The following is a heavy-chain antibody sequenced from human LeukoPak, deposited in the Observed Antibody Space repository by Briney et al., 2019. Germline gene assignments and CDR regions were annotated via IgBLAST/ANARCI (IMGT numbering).Heavy chain of an antibody. V-gene: IGHV1-69*05. Sequence: ASVKVSCKASGYTFTGYYRHWVRQAPGQGLEWMGGIIPIFGTANYAQKFQGRVTITTDESTSTAYMELSSLRSEDTAVYYCARGYYDSSGYYSDLDYWGQGTLVTVSS. CDR2: IIPIFGTA. CDR3: ARGYYDSSGYYSDLDY. CDR1: GYTFTGYY. J-gene: IGHJ4*02. D-gene: IGHD3-22*01.